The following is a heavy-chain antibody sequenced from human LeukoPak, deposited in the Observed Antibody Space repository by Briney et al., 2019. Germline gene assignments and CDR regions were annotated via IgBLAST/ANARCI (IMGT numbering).Heavy chain of an antibody. Sequence: SGPALVEPTQTLTLTCTFSGFSLSTSKMCVNWIRQPPGKALEWLARIDWDDDKYYSTSLKTRLTISKDTSKNQVVLTMTNMDPVDTATYYCARILAGPDYFDYWGQGTLVTVSS. V-gene: IGHV2-70*11. J-gene: IGHJ4*02. CDR3: ARILAGPDYFDY. CDR1: GFSLSTSKMC. CDR2: IDWDDDK.